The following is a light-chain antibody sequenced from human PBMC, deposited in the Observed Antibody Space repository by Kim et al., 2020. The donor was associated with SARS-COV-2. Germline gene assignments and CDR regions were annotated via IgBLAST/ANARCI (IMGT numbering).Light chain of an antibody. CDR2: KAS. CDR3: QQYDTNPPT. J-gene: IGKJ4*01. Sequence: DIQMTQSPSTLSASVADRVTITCRASQSISNWLAWYQQKPGKAPKVLIYKASTLESGVPSRFSGSGSGTEFTLTISSLQPDDFATYYCQQYDTNPPTFGGGTKVEIK. V-gene: IGKV1-5*03. CDR1: QSISNW.